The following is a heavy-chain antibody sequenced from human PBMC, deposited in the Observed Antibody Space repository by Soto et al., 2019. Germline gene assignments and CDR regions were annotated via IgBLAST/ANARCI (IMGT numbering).Heavy chain of an antibody. J-gene: IGHJ1*01. D-gene: IGHD6-19*01. V-gene: IGHV4-61*01. CDR1: GGSVSSGSYY. Sequence: QVQLQESGPGLVKPSETLSLTCTVSGGSVSSGSYYWSWIRQPPGKGLEWIGYIYYSGSTNYNPSLKRRVTISVDTSKNQFSLKLSSVTAAETAVYYCARDGGAYSSGWQQYFQHWGQGTLVTVSS. CDR3: ARDGGAYSSGWQQYFQH. CDR2: IYYSGST.